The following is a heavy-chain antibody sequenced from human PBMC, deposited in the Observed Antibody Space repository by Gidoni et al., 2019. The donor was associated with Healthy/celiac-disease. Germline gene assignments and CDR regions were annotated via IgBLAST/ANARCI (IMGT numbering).Heavy chain of an antibody. V-gene: IGHV3-30*18. CDR1: GFTFSSYG. Sequence: QVQLVESGGGVVQPGRSLRLSCAASGFTFSSYGMHWVRQAPGKGLEWVAVISYDGSNKYYADSVKGRFTISRDNSKNTLYLQMNSLRAEDTAVYYCAKDGVGATDWGQGTLVTVSS. CDR3: AKDGVGATD. J-gene: IGHJ4*02. D-gene: IGHD1-26*01. CDR2: ISYDGSNK.